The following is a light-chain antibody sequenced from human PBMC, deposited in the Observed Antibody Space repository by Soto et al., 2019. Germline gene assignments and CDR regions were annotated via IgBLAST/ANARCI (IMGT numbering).Light chain of an antibody. CDR1: QSISSW. J-gene: IGKJ1*01. CDR3: QQYNSYRRT. V-gene: IGKV1-5*03. CDR2: KAS. Sequence: DIQMTQSPSTLYASVGDRVTITCRASQSISSWLAWYQQKPGKAPKLLIYKASSLESGDPSRFSGSGSGTEFTLTIGSLQPYDFATYYCQQYNSYRRTFGQGTKVAIK.